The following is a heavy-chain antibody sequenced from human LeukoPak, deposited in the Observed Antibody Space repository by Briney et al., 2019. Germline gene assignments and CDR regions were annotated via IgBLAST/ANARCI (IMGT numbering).Heavy chain of an antibody. CDR2: INHSGIT. D-gene: IGHD1-26*01. CDR3: ARGVGKKWEF. J-gene: IGHJ4*02. CDR1: GFTFSDHA. V-gene: IGHV4-34*01. Sequence: GSLRLSCVASGFTFSDHAVSWIRQPPGKGLEWIGEINHSGITNYNPSLKSRVTISIDTSNNNQFSLRVSSVTAADTAVYYCARGVGKKWEFGGQGTLVTVSS.